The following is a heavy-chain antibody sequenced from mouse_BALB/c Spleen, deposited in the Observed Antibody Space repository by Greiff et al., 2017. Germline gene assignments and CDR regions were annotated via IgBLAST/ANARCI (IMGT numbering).Heavy chain of an antibody. V-gene: IGHV5-6-5*01. CDR3: ARGQNYYGSSYVAY. J-gene: IGHJ3*01. CDR2: ISSGGST. CDR1: GFTFSSYA. Sequence: EVMLVESGGGLVKPGGSLKLSCAASGFTFSSYAMSWVRQTPEKRLEWVASISSGGSTYYPDSVKGRFTISRDNARNILYLQMSSLRSEDTAMYYCARGQNYYGSSYVAYWGQGTLVTVSA. D-gene: IGHD1-1*01.